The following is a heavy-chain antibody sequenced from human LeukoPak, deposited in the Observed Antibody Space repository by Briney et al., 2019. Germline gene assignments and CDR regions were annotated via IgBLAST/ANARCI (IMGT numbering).Heavy chain of an antibody. Sequence: GGSLRLSCTTSGFTLSSYEMSWIRQAPGKGLEWVSSVDYSGGDTHYADSVMGRFTISRDNSKNTLYLQLNSLRAEDTAVYYCAKSGDFWSGYYDYWGQGTLVTVSS. CDR2: VDYSGGDT. V-gene: IGHV3-23*01. CDR1: GFTLSSYE. CDR3: AKSGDFWSGYYDY. D-gene: IGHD3-3*01. J-gene: IGHJ4*02.